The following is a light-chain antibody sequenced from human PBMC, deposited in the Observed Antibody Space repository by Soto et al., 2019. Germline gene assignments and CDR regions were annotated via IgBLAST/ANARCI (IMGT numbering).Light chain of an antibody. V-gene: IGKV3-20*01. Sequence: EIVLTQSPGTLSLSPGERATLACRASQSVSNNYLAWYQQKPGQAPRLLIYGASNRATGIPDRFSGSGSGTDLTLTISSLEPEDFAVYYCEQYRSSPPSITFGQGTRLEIK. CDR1: QSVSNNY. CDR3: EQYRSSPPSIT. CDR2: GAS. J-gene: IGKJ5*01.